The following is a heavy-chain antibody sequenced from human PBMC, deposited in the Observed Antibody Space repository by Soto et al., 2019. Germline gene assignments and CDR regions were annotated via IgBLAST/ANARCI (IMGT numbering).Heavy chain of an antibody. CDR1: GFSLSTSGVG. D-gene: IGHD6-6*01. J-gene: IGHJ4*02. Sequence: QITLKESGPTLVKPTQPLTLTCTFSGFSLSTSGVGVGWIRQPPGKALEWLALIYWDDDKRYSPSLKSRLTITKDTSKNQVVLTMTNMDPVDTATYYCAHRQDSSSSGLVDYWGQGTLVTVSS. CDR2: IYWDDDK. V-gene: IGHV2-5*02. CDR3: AHRQDSSSSGLVDY.